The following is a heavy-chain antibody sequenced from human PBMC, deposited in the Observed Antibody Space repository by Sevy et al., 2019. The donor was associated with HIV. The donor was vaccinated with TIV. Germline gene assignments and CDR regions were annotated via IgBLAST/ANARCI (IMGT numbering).Heavy chain of an antibody. CDR2: INPNSGGT. J-gene: IGHJ3*02. Sequence: ASVKVSCKASGYTFTGYYMHWVRQAPGQGLEWMGWINPNSGGTNYAQKFQGRVTMTRDTSISTAYMELSRLRSDDTAVYYCARDMAGFYYDSSGHDSGDAFDIWGQGTMVTASS. V-gene: IGHV1-2*02. D-gene: IGHD3-22*01. CDR1: GYTFTGYY. CDR3: ARDMAGFYYDSSGHDSGDAFDI.